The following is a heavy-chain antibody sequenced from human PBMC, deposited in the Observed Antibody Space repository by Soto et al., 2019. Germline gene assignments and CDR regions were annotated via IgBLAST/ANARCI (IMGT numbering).Heavy chain of an antibody. CDR2: SSSSGSYI. D-gene: IGHD2-15*01. J-gene: IGHJ4*02. V-gene: IGHV3-21*01. CDR1: GFTFSSFS. CDR3: ARAPVVVAAEHYFDN. Sequence: EVQLVESGGGLVKPGGSLRLSCTASGFTFSSFSMNWVLQAPGKGLEWVSSSSSSGSYIYYADSVKGRFTISRDNAKNSMYLQMNSLRAEDTAVYYCARAPVVVAAEHYFDNWGQGTLVTVSS.